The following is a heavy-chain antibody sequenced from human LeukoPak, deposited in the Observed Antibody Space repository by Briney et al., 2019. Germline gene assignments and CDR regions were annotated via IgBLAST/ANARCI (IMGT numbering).Heavy chain of an antibody. CDR1: GGSISSYY. Sequence: SETLSLTCTVSGGSISSYYWSWIRQPPGKGLEWIGYIYYSGSTNYNPSLKSRVTISVDTPKNQFSLKLSSVTAADTAVYYCARGGDDPPRRHFDYWGQGTLVTVSS. D-gene: IGHD4-17*01. CDR2: IYYSGST. V-gene: IGHV4-59*01. CDR3: ARGGDDPPRRHFDY. J-gene: IGHJ4*02.